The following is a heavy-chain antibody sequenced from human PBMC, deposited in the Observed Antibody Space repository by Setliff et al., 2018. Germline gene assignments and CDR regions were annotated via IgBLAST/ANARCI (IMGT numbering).Heavy chain of an antibody. Sequence: SETLSLTCRVSGGSISSGNYYWGLIRQPPGKGLEWVATIYYSGSTYSNPSLKSRLIISVDAPDNQFSVKLSSVTAADTAVYYCARHKSNGSGSYPSLYMDVWGKGIMVAVSS. D-gene: IGHD3-10*01. CDR1: GGSISSGNYY. CDR3: ARHKSNGSGSYPSLYMDV. CDR2: IYYSGST. V-gene: IGHV4-39*01. J-gene: IGHJ6*03.